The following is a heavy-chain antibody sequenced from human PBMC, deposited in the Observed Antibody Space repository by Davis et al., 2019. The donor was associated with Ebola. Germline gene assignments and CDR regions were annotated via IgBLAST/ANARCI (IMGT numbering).Heavy chain of an antibody. J-gene: IGHJ6*02. CDR2: IIPIFGTA. D-gene: IGHD6-13*01. CDR3: ASGVGQQLVSELYYYYYGMDV. Sequence: SVTVSCKASRGTFSSYAISWVRQAPGQGLEWMGGIIPIFGTANYAQKFQGRVTITADESTSTAYMELRSLRSDDTAVYYCASGVGQQLVSELYYYYYGMDVWGQGTTVTVSS. V-gene: IGHV1-69*13. CDR1: RGTFSSYA.